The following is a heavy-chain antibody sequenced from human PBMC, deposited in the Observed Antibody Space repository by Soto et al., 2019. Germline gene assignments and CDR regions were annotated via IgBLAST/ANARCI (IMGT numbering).Heavy chain of an antibody. CDR3: ARDWAPWIQLTY. CDR1: GGTFSSYT. Sequence: SVKVSCKASGGTFSSYTISWVRQAPGQGLEWMGRIIPILGIANYAQKLQGRVTMTTDTSTSTAYMELRSLRSDDTAVYYCARDWAPWIQLTYWGQGTLVTVSS. V-gene: IGHV1-69*04. CDR2: IIPILGIA. D-gene: IGHD5-18*01. J-gene: IGHJ4*02.